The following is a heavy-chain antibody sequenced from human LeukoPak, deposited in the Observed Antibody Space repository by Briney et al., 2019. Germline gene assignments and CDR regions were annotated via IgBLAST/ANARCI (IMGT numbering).Heavy chain of an antibody. CDR3: ARHGSGRYYPAEGRVDY. D-gene: IGHD3-10*01. Sequence: ASVKVSCKAFGYGFTSYYIHWVRQAPGQGLEWMGIINPSVGGTTYARKFQGRVTMTRYTSTSTVYMELSSLRSEDTAVYYCARHGSGRYYPAEGRVDYWGQGTLVTVSS. V-gene: IGHV1-46*03. J-gene: IGHJ4*02. CDR2: INPSVGGT. CDR1: GYGFTSYY.